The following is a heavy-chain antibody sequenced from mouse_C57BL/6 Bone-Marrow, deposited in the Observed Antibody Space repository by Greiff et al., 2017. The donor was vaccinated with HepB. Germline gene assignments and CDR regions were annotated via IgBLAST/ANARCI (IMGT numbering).Heavy chain of an antibody. CDR2: IYPGNSDT. D-gene: IGHD1-1*01. CDR3: TRGAVEAYYYAMDY. Sequence: EVQRVESGTVLARPGASVKMSCKTSGYTFTSYWMHWVKQRPGQGLEWIGAIYPGNSDTSYNQKFKGKAKLTAVTSASTAYMELSSLTNEDSAVYYCTRGAVEAYYYAMDYWGQGTSVTVSS. CDR1: GYTFTSYW. J-gene: IGHJ4*01. V-gene: IGHV1-5*01.